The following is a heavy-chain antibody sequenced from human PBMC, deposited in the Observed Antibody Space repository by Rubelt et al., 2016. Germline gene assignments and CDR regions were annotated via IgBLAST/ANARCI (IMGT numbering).Heavy chain of an antibody. D-gene: IGHD5-24*01. J-gene: IGHJ4*02. CDR2: IGGRGGNI. Sequence: SRGTLVQPGGSLRLSCAASGFTFGSYGMSWVRQAPGKGLEWVSGIGGRGGNIFYADSVKGRFTISRDNSKNTLNLQMNSLRAEDTAVYYCATDGHGFDYWGQGILVTASS. CDR3: ATDGHGFDY. CDR1: GFTFGSYG. V-gene: IGHV3-23*01.